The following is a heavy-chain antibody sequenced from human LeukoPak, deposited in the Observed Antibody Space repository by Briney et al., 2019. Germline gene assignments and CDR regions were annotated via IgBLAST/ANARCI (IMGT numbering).Heavy chain of an antibody. Sequence: PSETLSLTCTVSGGSISSYYWSWIRQPPGKGLEWIGYIYYSGSTNYNPSFKSRVTISVDTSKNQLSLKLSSVTAADTAVYYCARAEGYYDSSGYYIPVGPSGYFQHWGQGTLVTVSS. V-gene: IGHV4-59*01. CDR3: ARAEGYYDSSGYYIPVGPSGYFQH. J-gene: IGHJ1*01. CDR2: IYYSGST. CDR1: GGSISSYY. D-gene: IGHD3-22*01.